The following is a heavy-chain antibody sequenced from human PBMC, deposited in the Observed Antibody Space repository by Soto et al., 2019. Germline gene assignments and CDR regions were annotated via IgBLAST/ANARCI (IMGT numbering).Heavy chain of an antibody. CDR2: INHSGST. CDR1: GGSFSGYY. V-gene: IGHV4-34*01. CDR3: ARGNVVATIVYYYYYGMDV. D-gene: IGHD5-12*01. J-gene: IGHJ6*02. Sequence: KTSETLSLTCAVYGGSFSGYYWSWIRQPPGKGLEWIGEINHSGSTNYNPSLKSRVTISVDTSKNQFSLKLSSVTAADTAVYYCARGNVVATIVYYYYYGMDVWGQGTTVTVSS.